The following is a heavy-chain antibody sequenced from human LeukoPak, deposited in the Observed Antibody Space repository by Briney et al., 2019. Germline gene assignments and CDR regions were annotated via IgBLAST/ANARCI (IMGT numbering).Heavy chain of an antibody. D-gene: IGHD3-10*02. CDR3: AELGITMIGGV. CDR2: ISSSGSTI. J-gene: IGHJ6*04. V-gene: IGHV3-48*03. Sequence: GGSLRLFCAASGFTFSSYEMNWVRQTPGKGLEWVSYISSSGSTIYYADSVKGRFTISRDNAKNSLYLQMNSLRAEDTAVYYCAELGITMIGGVWGKGTTVTISS. CDR1: GFTFSSYE.